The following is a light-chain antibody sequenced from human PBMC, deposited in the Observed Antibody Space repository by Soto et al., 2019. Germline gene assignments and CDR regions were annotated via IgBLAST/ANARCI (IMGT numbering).Light chain of an antibody. CDR1: SSDVGGYNY. V-gene: IGLV2-11*01. CDR2: DVD. Sequence: QSVLTQPRSVSGSPGQSVTISCTGTSSDVGGYNYVSWYQHHPGKAPKLMIYDVDKRPSGVPGRFSGSKSGNTASLTISGLQAKDEADYYCCSYAGSYPFVFGTGTKLTVL. J-gene: IGLJ1*01. CDR3: CSYAGSYPFV.